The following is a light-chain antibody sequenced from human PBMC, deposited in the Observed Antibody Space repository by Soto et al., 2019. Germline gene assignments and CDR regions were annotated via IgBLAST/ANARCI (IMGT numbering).Light chain of an antibody. CDR3: CSYAGSSSFRVL. CDR1: NSDVGTYNY. Sequence: QSALTQPRSVSGSPGQSVTISCTGTNSDVGTYNYVSWYQQHPGKAPKLIIYDVTKRPSGVPDRFSGSKSGNTASLIISGLQAADEAEYYCCCCSYAGSSSFRVLFGGGPTLTVL. V-gene: IGLV2-11*01. CDR2: DVT. J-gene: IGLJ2*01.